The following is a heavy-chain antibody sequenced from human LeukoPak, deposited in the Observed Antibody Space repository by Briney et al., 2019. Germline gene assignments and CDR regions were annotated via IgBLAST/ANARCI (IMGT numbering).Heavy chain of an antibody. V-gene: IGHV4-4*02. CDR1: GGSFSTYHW. CDR2: IFHSGST. D-gene: IGHD6-19*01. CDR3: ARNDSVAGTTFDC. Sequence: PSETLSLTCAVSGGSFSTYHWWTCGRQSPGKGLEWIGEIFHSGSTDYNPSLKGRVTISLDKSANQFSLKLTYVTAADTAVYYCARNDSVAGTTFDCWGQGTLVTVSS. J-gene: IGHJ4*02.